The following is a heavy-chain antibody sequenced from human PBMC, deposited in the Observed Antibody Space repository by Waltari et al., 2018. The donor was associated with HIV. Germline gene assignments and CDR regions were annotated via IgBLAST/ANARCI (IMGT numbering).Heavy chain of an antibody. Sequence: QVQLVQSGATMKKPGASVKVSCKTSGYTFPDYDVNWVRQATGQWLEWLGWMNSDRGNTGYAQKFKDRVNMTRETSTRILYMELTGLSHQDAAVYYCVLSRRGAVLGDHWGEGTRVTVSS. D-gene: IGHD3-16*01. CDR2: MNSDRGNT. CDR3: VLSRRGAVLGDH. J-gene: IGHJ4*02. CDR1: GYTFPDYD. V-gene: IGHV1-8*01.